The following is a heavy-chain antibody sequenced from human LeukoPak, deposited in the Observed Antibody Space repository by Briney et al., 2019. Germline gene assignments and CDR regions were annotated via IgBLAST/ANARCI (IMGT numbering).Heavy chain of an antibody. J-gene: IGHJ4*02. CDR1: GGSIAGSSYY. D-gene: IGHD4-17*01. CDR3: VKDVGDHVIDC. CDR2: VYSSGAT. Sequence: SETLSLTCTVSGGSIAGSSYYWGLIRQPPGKGLEWIGTVYSSGATYYNPSLKSRVTISVDTSKNQFSLKLHSVTAADTAVYYCVKDVGDHVIDCWGQGTLVTVSS. V-gene: IGHV4-39*07.